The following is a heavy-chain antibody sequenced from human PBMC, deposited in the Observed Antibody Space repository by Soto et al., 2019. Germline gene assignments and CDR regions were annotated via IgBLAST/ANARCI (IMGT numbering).Heavy chain of an antibody. D-gene: IGHD6-6*01. V-gene: IGHV3-23*01. CDR2: ISGSGGST. CDR3: AKGGIAARWNYYYYYMDV. J-gene: IGHJ6*03. CDR1: GFTFSSYA. Sequence: GGSLRLSCAASGFTFSSYAMSWVRQAPGKGLEWVSAISGSGGSTYYADSVKGRFTISRDNSKNTLYLQMNSLRAEDTAVYYCAKGGIAARWNYYYYYMDVWGKGTTVTVSS.